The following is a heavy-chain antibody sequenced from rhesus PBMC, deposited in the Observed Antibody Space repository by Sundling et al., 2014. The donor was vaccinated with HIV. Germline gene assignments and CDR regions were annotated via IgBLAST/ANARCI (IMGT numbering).Heavy chain of an antibody. J-gene: IGHJ4*01. D-gene: IGHD5-24*01. CDR3: TREYGGYSDF. CDR2: ISSASSYI. V-gene: IGHV3-136*01. CDR1: GFTFSSSA. Sequence: EVQLVESGGGLVQPGGSLRLSCAASGFTFSSSAMSWVRQAPGKGLEWVSSISSASSYIYYADSVKGRFTFSRDNAKNSLSLQMNSLRAEDTAVYYCTREYGGYSDFWGQGVLVTVSS.